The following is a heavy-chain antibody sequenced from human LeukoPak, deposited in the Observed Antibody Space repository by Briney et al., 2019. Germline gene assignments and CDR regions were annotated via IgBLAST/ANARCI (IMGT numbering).Heavy chain of an antibody. CDR2: ISGSGGSI. CDR3: ARSTVTNYFDS. J-gene: IGHJ4*02. Sequence: PGGSLRLSCAASGFTFNTYTMNWVRQAPGKGLEWVSSISGSGGSIYYTDSVKGRFTISRDNAKNSLYLQMNSLRAEDTAVYYCARSTVTNYFDSWGQGTLVTVSS. D-gene: IGHD4-17*01. CDR1: GFTFNTYT. V-gene: IGHV3-21*01.